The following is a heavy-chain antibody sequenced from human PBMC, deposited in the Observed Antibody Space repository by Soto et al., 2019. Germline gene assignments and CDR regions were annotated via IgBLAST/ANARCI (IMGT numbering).Heavy chain of an antibody. D-gene: IGHD3-22*01. J-gene: IGHJ3*02. Sequence: GASVKVSCKASGGTFSSYAISWVRQAPGQGLEWMGGIIPIFGTANYAQKFQGRVTITADESTSTAYMELSSLRSEDTAVYYCARDGTLSYYYDSSGYYPDAFDIWGQGTMVTVS. CDR1: GGTFSSYA. V-gene: IGHV1-69*13. CDR2: IIPIFGTA. CDR3: ARDGTLSYYYDSSGYYPDAFDI.